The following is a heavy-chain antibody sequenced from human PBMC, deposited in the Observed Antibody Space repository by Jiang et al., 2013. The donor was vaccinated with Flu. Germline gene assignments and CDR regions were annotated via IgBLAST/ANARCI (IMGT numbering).Heavy chain of an antibody. CDR3: ARHEGFMKDWGGYSFGLSL. V-gene: IGHV4-39*01. J-gene: IGHJ4*02. CDR1: GGSISSSTYY. D-gene: IGHD5-18*01. CDR2: INYIGSP. Sequence: GPGLVKTSETLSLTCTVSGGSISSSTYYWGWVRQPPGKGLEWIGAINYIGSPYNNPSLGSRFAISVDTSNNQLSLRLSSVTAADMAVYYCARHEGFMKDWGGYSFGLSLWGQGTLVTVSS.